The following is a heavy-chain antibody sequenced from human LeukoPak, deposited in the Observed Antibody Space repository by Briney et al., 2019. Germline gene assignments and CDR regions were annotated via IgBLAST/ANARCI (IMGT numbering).Heavy chain of an antibody. J-gene: IGHJ6*02. V-gene: IGHV3-23*01. CDR1: GVSLSSHG. CDR2: TSGSGGST. CDR3: AKNSGWYYHYGRDV. D-gene: IGHD6-19*01. Sequence: GGSLRLSCAASGVSLSSHGMTWVRQAPGKGLEWVSGTSGSGGSTDYADSVKGRFTVSSDNSKNTVYLQMNSLRAEDTAVYYCAKNSGWYYHYGRDVWGQGTTVIVSS.